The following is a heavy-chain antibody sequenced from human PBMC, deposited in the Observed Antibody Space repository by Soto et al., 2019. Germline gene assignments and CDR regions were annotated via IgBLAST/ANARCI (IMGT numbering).Heavy chain of an antibody. CDR2: MNPDSGST. J-gene: IGHJ4*02. D-gene: IGHD3-22*01. CDR3: GRGRCITTGYDSGCYSAD. CDR1: GYPFTSYH. V-gene: IGHV1-8*01. Sequence: QVQLVQAGAEVKKPGASVQVSCKPSGYPFTSYHVNWGRQAPGQGIEWMGWMNPDSGSTDYELKFQGRLTMTRKTSINTAQVDLVIQTSEDTAIFLSGRGRCITTGYDSGCYSADWCQGAKVNVSS.